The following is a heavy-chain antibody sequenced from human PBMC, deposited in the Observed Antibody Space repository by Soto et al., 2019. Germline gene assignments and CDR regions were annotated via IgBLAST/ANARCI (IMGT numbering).Heavy chain of an antibody. CDR3: ARAYSGTWYFDY. V-gene: IGHV1-2*04. J-gene: IGHJ4*02. Sequence: ASVKVSCKTSGDIFSGHYLHWVRQAPGQGLEWMAWINPDNGVTNYAQKFKDWVTLTRDTSINTVYMEVSSLKSDDTAVYFCARAYSGTWYFDYWGQGTLVTVSS. CDR1: GDIFSGHY. D-gene: IGHD1-26*01. CDR2: INPDNGVT.